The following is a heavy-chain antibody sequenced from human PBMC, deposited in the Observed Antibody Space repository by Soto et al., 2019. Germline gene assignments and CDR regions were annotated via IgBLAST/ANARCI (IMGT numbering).Heavy chain of an antibody. J-gene: IGHJ6*02. CDR3: ARPTFFFGSGSYSAARYGMDV. D-gene: IGHD3-10*01. CDR1: GFTFSSYS. V-gene: IGHV3-48*01. CDR2: ISSSSSTM. Sequence: GSLRLSCAASGFTFSSYSMNWVRQAPGKGLEWISYISSSSSTMYYADSVKGRFTVSRDNAKNSLSLQMNSLRAEDTAVYYCARPTFFFGSGSYSAARYGMDVWGQGTTVTVSS.